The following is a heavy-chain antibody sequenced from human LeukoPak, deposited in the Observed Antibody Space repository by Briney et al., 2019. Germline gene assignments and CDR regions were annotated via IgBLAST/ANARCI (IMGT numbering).Heavy chain of an antibody. V-gene: IGHV4-38-2*01. J-gene: IGHJ3*02. CDR2: IYHSGST. CDR1: GYSISSGYY. Sequence: SETLSLTCAVSGYSISSGYYWGWSRQPPGKGLEWIGSIYHSGSTYYNPFLKSRVTISVDTSKNQFSLKLSSVTAADTAVYYCARLDIVVVPAAIGIHDAFDIWGQGAMVTVSS. CDR3: ARLDIVVVPAAIGIHDAFDI. D-gene: IGHD2-2*02.